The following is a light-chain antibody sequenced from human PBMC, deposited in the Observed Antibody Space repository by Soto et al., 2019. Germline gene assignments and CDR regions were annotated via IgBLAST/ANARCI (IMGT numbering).Light chain of an antibody. CDR1: TSDIGAYNY. CDR2: DVS. CDR3: FSYTSSSTDV. V-gene: IGLV2-14*01. J-gene: IGLJ1*01. Sequence: QSVLTQPASVSGSPGQSITISCTGATSDIGAYNYVSWFQQHPGKAPKLMIYDVSNRPSGVSNRFSGSKSGNTASLTISGLQAEDEADYYCFSYTSSSTDVFGTGTKVTVL.